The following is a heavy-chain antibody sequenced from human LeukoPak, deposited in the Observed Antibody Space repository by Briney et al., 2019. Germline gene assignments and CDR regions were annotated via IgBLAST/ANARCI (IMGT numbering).Heavy chain of an antibody. CDR1: GFTFSSYA. Sequence: GGSLRLSCAASGFTFSSYAMHWVRQAPGKGLEWVAVISYDGSNKYYADSVKGRFTISRDNSKNTLYLQMNSLRAEDTAVYYCARLDILTGYYSPEAGHFDYWGQGTLVTVSS. J-gene: IGHJ4*02. CDR3: ARLDILTGYYSPEAGHFDY. CDR2: ISYDGSNK. D-gene: IGHD3-9*01. V-gene: IGHV3-30*04.